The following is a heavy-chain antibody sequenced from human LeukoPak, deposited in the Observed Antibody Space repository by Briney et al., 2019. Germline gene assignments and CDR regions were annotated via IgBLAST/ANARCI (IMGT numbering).Heavy chain of an antibody. Sequence: PSETLSLTCTVSGGSISSGSYYWSWIRQPAGKGLEWFGRIYTSGSTNYNPAIKSGVTISVDTSKNQFSLKLSSVTAADTAVYYCARVGQRKRSVAAPRYYYYYMDVWGKGTTVTVSS. CDR2: IYTSGST. V-gene: IGHV4-61*02. CDR1: GGSISSGSYY. D-gene: IGHD6-19*01. J-gene: IGHJ6*03. CDR3: ARVGQRKRSVAAPRYYYYYMDV.